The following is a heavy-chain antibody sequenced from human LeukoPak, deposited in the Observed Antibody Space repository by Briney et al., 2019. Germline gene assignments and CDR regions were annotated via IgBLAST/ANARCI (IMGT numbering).Heavy chain of an antibody. Sequence: GGSLRLSCAASGFTFSSYAMHWVRQAPGKGLEYVSAISSNGGSTYYADSVKGRFTISRDNSRNTLYLQMSSLRAEDTAVYYCVKGQAGNFDYWGQGTLVTVSS. V-gene: IGHV3-64D*06. CDR2: ISSNGGST. J-gene: IGHJ4*02. CDR1: GFTFSSYA. D-gene: IGHD6-19*01. CDR3: VKGQAGNFDY.